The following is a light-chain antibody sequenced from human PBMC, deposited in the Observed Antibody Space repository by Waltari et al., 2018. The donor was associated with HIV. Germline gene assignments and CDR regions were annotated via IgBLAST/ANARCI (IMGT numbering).Light chain of an antibody. Sequence: QSVLTQPPSTSATPGQGVIISCSGSSSNIGSNTVNWYRQLPGAAPELLIYNNNQRPSGVPDRISGSRSGTSASLAISGLQSEDEAAYYCATWDDSLNGVVFGGGTKVTVL. J-gene: IGLJ3*02. CDR3: ATWDDSLNGVV. CDR2: NNN. V-gene: IGLV1-44*01. CDR1: SSNIGSNT.